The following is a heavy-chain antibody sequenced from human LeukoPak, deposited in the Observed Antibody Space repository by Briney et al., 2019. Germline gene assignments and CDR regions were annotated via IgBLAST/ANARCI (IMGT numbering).Heavy chain of an antibody. CDR3: ARQGGFAPNWFDP. V-gene: IGHV4-34*01. J-gene: IGHJ5*02. D-gene: IGHD5-12*01. CDR1: GGSFSGYY. CDR2: INHSGST. Sequence: PSETLSLTCAVYGGSFSGYYWSWIRLPPGKGLEWVGEINHSGSTNYNPSLKSRVTISVDTSKNQFSLKLSSVTAADTAVYYCARQGGFAPNWFDPWGQGTLVTVSS.